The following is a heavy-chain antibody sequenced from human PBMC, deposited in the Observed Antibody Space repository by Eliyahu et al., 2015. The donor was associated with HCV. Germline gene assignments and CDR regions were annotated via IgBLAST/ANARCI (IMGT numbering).Heavy chain of an antibody. CDR3: AHTEAASDMNWFDP. CDR1: AXSLTTXXVG. V-gene: IGHV2-5*02. CDR2: IYWDDDK. Sequence: QITLPASRPTLLKHTHTLTLTXTFXAXSLTTXXVGVGWIRRPPGKALEXXALIYWDDDKRYSPSLKSRLTITKDTSKNQVVLTMTNMDRVDTATYYCAHTEAASDMNWFDPWGQGTLVTVSS. J-gene: IGHJ5*02. D-gene: IGHD2-15*01.